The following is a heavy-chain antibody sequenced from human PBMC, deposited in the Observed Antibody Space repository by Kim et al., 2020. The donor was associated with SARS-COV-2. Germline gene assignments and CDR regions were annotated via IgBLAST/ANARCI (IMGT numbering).Heavy chain of an antibody. CDR3: ARRVYCSSTSCYTGHYYYYGMDV. CDR1: GYTFTSYG. Sequence: VKVSCKASGYTFTSYGISWVRQAPGQGLEWMGWISAYNGNTNYAQKLQGRVTMTTDTSTSTAYMELRSLRSDDTAVYYCARRVYCSSTSCYTGHYYYYGMDVWGQGTTVTVSS. V-gene: IGHV1-18*04. J-gene: IGHJ6*02. D-gene: IGHD2-2*02. CDR2: ISAYNGNT.